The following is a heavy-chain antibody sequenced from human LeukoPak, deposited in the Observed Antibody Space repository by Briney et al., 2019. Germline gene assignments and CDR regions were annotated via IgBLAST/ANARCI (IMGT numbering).Heavy chain of an antibody. CDR3: ARVGYSNGRDY. V-gene: IGHV3-48*03. Sequence: PGGSLRLSCAASGFTFSAYEMNWVRQAPGKGLEGVSYISRSGDTIYYADSVKGRFTISRDNAKNSLFLQMNSLRGDDTAVYYCARVGYSNGRDYWGQGTLVTVSS. J-gene: IGHJ4*02. CDR2: ISRSGDTI. D-gene: IGHD5-18*01. CDR1: GFTFSAYE.